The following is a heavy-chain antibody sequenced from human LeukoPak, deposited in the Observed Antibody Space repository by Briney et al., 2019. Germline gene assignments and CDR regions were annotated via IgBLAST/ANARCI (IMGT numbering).Heavy chain of an antibody. J-gene: IGHJ6*03. Sequence: SETLSLTCTVSGGSISSYYWSWIRQPAGKGLEWIGRIYTSGGANYNPSLKSRVTMSVDTSKNQFSMKLSSVTAADTAVYYWAREIPSPYYYYYYMDVWGKGTTVTISS. CDR2: IYTSGGA. CDR3: AREIPSPYYYYYYMDV. D-gene: IGHD2-2*01. CDR1: GGSISSYY. V-gene: IGHV4-4*07.